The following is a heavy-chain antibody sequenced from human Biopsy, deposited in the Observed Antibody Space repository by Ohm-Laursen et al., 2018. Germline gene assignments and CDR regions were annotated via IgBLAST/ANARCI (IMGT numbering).Heavy chain of an antibody. CDR3: AGGAAKGNPYDH. CDR2: INPTIATP. J-gene: IGHJ5*02. D-gene: IGHD3-10*01. CDR1: GGTFSSYV. V-gene: IGHV1-69*04. Sequence: SVKVSCKASGGTFSSYVISWVRQAPGQGLEWMGRINPTIATPTYPQGFQGRVTLTADKSTGTAHLDLSRLRTEDSTIYYCAGGAAKGNPYDHWGQGTLVTVSS.